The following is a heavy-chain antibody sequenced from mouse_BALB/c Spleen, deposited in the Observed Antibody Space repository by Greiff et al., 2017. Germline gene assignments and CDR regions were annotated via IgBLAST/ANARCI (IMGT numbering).Heavy chain of an antibody. Sequence: EVHLVESGGGLVKPGGSLKLSCAASGFTFSSYAMSWVRQSPEKRLEWVAEISSGGSYTYYPDTVTGRFTISRDNAKNTLYLEMSSLRSEDTAMYYCAILGMDYWGQGTSVTVSS. CDR1: GFTFSSYA. CDR2: ISSGGSYT. D-gene: IGHD3-3*01. J-gene: IGHJ4*01. CDR3: AILGMDY. V-gene: IGHV5-9-4*01.